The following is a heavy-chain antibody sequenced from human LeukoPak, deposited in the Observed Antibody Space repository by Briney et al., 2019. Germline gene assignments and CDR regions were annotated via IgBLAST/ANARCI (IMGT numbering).Heavy chain of an antibody. D-gene: IGHD2-15*01. J-gene: IGHJ4*02. CDR3: AREVVVVAATLSNYFDY. Sequence: SETLSLTCTVSGGSISSYYWSWIRQPAGKGLEWIGRIYTSGSTNYNPSLKSRVTMSVDTSENQFSLKLSSVTAADTAVYYCAREVVVVAATLSNYFDYWGQGTLVTVSS. CDR1: GGSISSYY. V-gene: IGHV4-4*07. CDR2: IYTSGST.